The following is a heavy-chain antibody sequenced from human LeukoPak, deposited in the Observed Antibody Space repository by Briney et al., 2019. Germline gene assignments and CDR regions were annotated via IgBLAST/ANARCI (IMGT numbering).Heavy chain of an antibody. V-gene: IGHV3-7*01. J-gene: IGHJ6*03. CDR2: IKQDGSEK. CDR1: GFTLSSFG. CDR3: ARAPHVLRYFDWLLSYYYYYMDV. D-gene: IGHD3-9*01. Sequence: GGSLRLSCAASGFTLSSFGMSWVRQAPGKGLEWVANIKQDGSEKYYVDSVKGRFTISRDNAKNSLYLQMNSLRAEDTAVYYCARAPHVLRYFDWLLSYYYYYMDVWGKGTTVTISS.